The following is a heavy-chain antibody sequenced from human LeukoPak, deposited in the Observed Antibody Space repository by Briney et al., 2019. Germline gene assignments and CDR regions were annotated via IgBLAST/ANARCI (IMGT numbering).Heavy chain of an antibody. J-gene: IGHJ5*02. V-gene: IGHV3-23*01. CDR2: IGGGGRST. CDR3: AKHQRGGYDSPYES. CDR1: GFTFSTYA. D-gene: IGHD5-24*01. Sequence: GGSLRLSCAASGFTFSTYAMSWVRQAPGKGLEWVSAIGGGGRSTYYADSVKGRFTISSDNSKNTLYLQMNSLRAEDTAVYYCAKHQRGGYDSPYESWGQGTLVTVSS.